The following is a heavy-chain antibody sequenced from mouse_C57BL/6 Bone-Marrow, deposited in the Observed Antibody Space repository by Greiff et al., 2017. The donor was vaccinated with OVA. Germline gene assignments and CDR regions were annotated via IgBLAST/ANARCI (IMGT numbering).Heavy chain of an antibody. D-gene: IGHD1-1*01. V-gene: IGHV5-17*01. CDR1: GFTFSDYG. J-gene: IGHJ4*01. Sequence: EVKLMESGGGLVKPGGSLKLSCAASGFTFSDYGMHWVRQAPEKGLEWVAYISSGSSTIYYADTVKGRFTISRDKAKNTLFLQMTSLRSEDTAMYYCAVRSVDYWGQGTSVTVSS. CDR3: AVRSVDY. CDR2: ISSGSSTI.